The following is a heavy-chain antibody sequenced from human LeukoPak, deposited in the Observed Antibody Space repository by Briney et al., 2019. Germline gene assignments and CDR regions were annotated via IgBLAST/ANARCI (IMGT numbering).Heavy chain of an antibody. D-gene: IGHD3-22*01. V-gene: IGHV3-74*01. CDR1: GFTFSNYW. J-gene: IGHJ5*02. CDR3: ARDLGQHYDTSDNWFDP. CDR2: INSDGINT. Sequence: GGSLRLSCAASGFTFSNYWMHWVRQAPGKGLVWVSRINSDGINTSYADSVKGRFTISRDNAKNTLNLQMNSLRAEDTAVYYCARDLGQHYDTSDNWFDPWGQGTLVTVSS.